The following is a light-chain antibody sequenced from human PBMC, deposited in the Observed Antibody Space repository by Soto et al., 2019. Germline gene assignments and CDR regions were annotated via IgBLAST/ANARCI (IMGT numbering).Light chain of an antibody. CDR3: QVWDSSSDHYV. CDR1: NIGSKS. V-gene: IGLV3-21*04. J-gene: IGLJ1*01. Sequence: SYELTQPPSVSVARGKTARITCGGNNIGSKSVHWYQQKPGQAPVLVIYYDSDRPSGIPERFSGSKSGNTATLTISRVEAGDEADYYCQVWDSSSDHYVFGTGTKLTVL. CDR2: YDS.